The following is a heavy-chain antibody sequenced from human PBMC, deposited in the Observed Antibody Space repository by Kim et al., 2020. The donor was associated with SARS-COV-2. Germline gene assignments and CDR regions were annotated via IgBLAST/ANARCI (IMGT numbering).Heavy chain of an antibody. J-gene: IGHJ5*02. CDR2: ISYDGSNK. CDR3: ARGPRKWELLLSWFDP. D-gene: IGHD1-26*01. Sequence: GGSLRLSCAASGFTFSSYAMHWVRQAPGKGLEWVAVISYDGSNKYYADSVKGRFTISRDNSKNTLYLQMNSLRAEDTAVYYCARGPRKWELLLSWFDPWGQGTLVTVSS. V-gene: IGHV3-30*04. CDR1: GFTFSSYA.